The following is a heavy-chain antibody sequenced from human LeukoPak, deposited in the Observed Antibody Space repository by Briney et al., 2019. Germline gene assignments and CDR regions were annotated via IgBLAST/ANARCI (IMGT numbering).Heavy chain of an antibody. CDR1: AGSLASGGYY. CDR2: INHSGST. Sequence: PPETLSPTCTVAAGSLASGGYYWGWLRQPPGRGLEWIGEINHSGSTNYNPYLKSRVTISVDTSKNQCSLKLSSVTAADTAVYYCARYGRLTGSLWGQGTLVTVSS. J-gene: IGHJ1*01. V-gene: IGHV4-39*07. D-gene: IGHD3-9*01. CDR3: ARYGRLTGSL.